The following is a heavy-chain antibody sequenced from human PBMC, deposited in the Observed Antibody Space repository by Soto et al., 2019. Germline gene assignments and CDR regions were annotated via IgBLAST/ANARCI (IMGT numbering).Heavy chain of an antibody. V-gene: IGHV4-59*01. CDR2: IYYSGST. J-gene: IGHJ4*02. D-gene: IGHD3-3*01. CDR3: ARGWGRAYYDLWSGPTSVDY. CDR1: GGSISSYY. Sequence: SETLSLTCTVSGGSISSYYWSWIRQPPGKGLEWIGYIYYSGSTNYNPSLKSRVTISVDTSKNQFSLKLSSVTAADTAVYYCARGWGRAYYDLWSGPTSVDYWGQGTLVTVSS.